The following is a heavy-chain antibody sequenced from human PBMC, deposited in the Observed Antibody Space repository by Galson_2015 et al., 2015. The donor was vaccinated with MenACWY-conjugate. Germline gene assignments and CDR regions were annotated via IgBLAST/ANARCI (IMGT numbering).Heavy chain of an antibody. J-gene: IGHJ4*02. D-gene: IGHD3-10*01. CDR1: GYTFTSNL. V-gene: IGHV1-46*01. CDR3: AREGNTMVQGIPYGF. Sequence: GYTFTSNLMHWVRQAPGQGLEWMGIINPSGGRTTYAQKFQGRLTMTRDTSTSTVYMDLSSLRSEDTAVYYCAREGNTMVQGIPYGFWGQGTLVTVSS. CDR2: INPSGGRT.